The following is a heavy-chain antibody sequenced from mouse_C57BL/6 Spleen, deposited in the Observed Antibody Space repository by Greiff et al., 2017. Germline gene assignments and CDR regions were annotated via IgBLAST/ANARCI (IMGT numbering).Heavy chain of an antibody. D-gene: IGHD1-1*01. J-gene: IGHJ3*01. CDR3: ARDGGDYYGSSSWFAY. CDR1: GFTFSSYA. V-gene: IGHV5-4*01. CDR2: ISDGGSYT. Sequence: DVKLVESGGGLVKPGGSLKLSCAASGFTFSSYAMSWVRQTPEKRLEWVATISDGGSYTYYPDNVKGRFTISRDNAKNNLYLQMSHLKSEDTAMYYCARDGGDYYGSSSWFAYWGPGTLVTVSA.